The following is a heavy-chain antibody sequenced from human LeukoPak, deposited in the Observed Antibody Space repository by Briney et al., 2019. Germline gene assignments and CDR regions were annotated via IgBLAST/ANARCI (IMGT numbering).Heavy chain of an antibody. V-gene: IGHV3-43D*03. J-gene: IGHJ4*02. CDR3: AKGASSWYGVSDY. CDR1: GFSFDDYV. CDR2: ISWDGGST. D-gene: IGHD6-13*01. Sequence: AGGSLRLSCAASGFSFDDYVMHWVRQVPGKGLEWVSLISWDGGSTYYADSVKGRFTISRDNSKNSLYLQMNSLRAEDTGLYYCAKGASSWYGVSDYWGQGTLVTVSS.